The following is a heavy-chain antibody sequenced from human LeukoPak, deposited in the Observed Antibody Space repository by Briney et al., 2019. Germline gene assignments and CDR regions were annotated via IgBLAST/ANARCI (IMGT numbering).Heavy chain of an antibody. V-gene: IGHV4/OR15-8*02. Sequence: SETLSLTCGVSGGSISGTNWWSWVRQPPGQGLEWIGEISLAGQTNYNPSLSGRVTMSLDKSSNQLSLHLTSVTAADTATYFCSRESGPFCPFGYWGQGTLVIVSS. D-gene: IGHD1-26*01. CDR1: GGSISGTNW. J-gene: IGHJ4*02. CDR3: SRESGPFCPFGY. CDR2: ISLAGQT.